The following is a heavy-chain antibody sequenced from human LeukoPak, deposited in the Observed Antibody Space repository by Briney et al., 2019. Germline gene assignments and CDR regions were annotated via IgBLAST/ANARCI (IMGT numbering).Heavy chain of an antibody. CDR2: VYYSGTT. D-gene: IGHD5-18*01. V-gene: IGHV4-59*01. Sequence: SETLSLTCTVSGGSMSSYYWSWIRQPPGKGLEWIGCVYYSGTTNYNPSLRSRVTISVDTSKNQFSLKLSSVTAADTAVYYCARGGIQLWSNNWVDPWGQGILVTVSS. CDR3: ARGGIQLWSNNWVDP. J-gene: IGHJ5*02. CDR1: GGSMSSYY.